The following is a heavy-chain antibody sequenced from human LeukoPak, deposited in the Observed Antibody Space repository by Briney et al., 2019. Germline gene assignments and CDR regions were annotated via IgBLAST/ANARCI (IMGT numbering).Heavy chain of an antibody. D-gene: IGHD4/OR15-4a*01. CDR3: SEGCFEPFDH. J-gene: IGHJ4*02. V-gene: IGHV4-59*02. CDR1: GDSVSNFH. CDR2: LSYTGKA. Sequence: PSETLSLTCVVSGDSVSNFHWNWLRQVPGKGLEWIACLSYTGKADYNPSLASRVTISLDTSRNQGFSLKLKSVTAADTAVYYCSEGCFEPFDHWGQGILVTVSS.